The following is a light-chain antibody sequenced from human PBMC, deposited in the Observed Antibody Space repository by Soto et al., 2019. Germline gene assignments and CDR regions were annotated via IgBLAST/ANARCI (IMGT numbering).Light chain of an antibody. CDR2: EVR. CDR1: SSDVGSYNR. CDR3: NSYTTSSTYV. V-gene: IGLV2-14*01. Sequence: QSVLTQPASVSGSPGQSITISCTGTSSDVGSYNRVSWYQQPPGTAPKLIIYEVRNRPSEVSNRFSGSESGNTAYLTISGLQAEDEADYFCNSYTTSSTYVFGTGTRSPS. J-gene: IGLJ1*01.